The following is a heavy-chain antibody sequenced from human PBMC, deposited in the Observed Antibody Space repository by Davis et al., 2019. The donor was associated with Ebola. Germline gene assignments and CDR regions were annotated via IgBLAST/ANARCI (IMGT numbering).Heavy chain of an antibody. Sequence: PGGSLRLSCAASGFTFSDYYMTWIRQAPGKGLEWVSYISSSGSTIYYADSVKGRFTISRDNSQNTLSLQMNSLRAEDTAVYYCAEIYWVRYGMDVWGQGTTVTVSS. CDR1: GFTFSDYY. J-gene: IGHJ6*02. CDR2: ISSSGSTI. CDR3: AEIYWVRYGMDV. D-gene: IGHD2-8*02. V-gene: IGHV3-11*04.